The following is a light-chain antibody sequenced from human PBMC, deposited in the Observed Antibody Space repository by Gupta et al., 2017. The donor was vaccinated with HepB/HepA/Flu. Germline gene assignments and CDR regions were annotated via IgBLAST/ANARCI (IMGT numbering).Light chain of an antibody. Sequence: HSALTQPASVSESPGQSITISCTGSSSDIGSDNYVSWYQQHPGKAPKLIIFDVTNRPSGLSDRFSGSKSGNTASLTISGLQAEDEADYYCSSFTTSSTWVFGGGTKLTVL. CDR1: SSDIGSDNY. J-gene: IGLJ3*02. V-gene: IGLV2-14*01. CDR2: DVT. CDR3: SSFTTSSTWV.